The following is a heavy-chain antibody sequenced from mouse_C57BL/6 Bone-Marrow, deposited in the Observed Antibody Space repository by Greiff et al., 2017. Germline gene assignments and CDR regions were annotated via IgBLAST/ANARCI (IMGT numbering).Heavy chain of an antibody. Sequence: QVQLQQSGAELVKPGASVKLSCKASGYTFTEYTIHWVKQRSGQGLEWIGWFYPGSGSIKYNEKFKDKATLTADKSASTVYMELSRLTSEDSAVYFCARHEDRRATVVGAMDYWGQGTSVTVSS. CDR1: GYTFTEYT. CDR2: FYPGSGSI. CDR3: ARHEDRRATVVGAMDY. D-gene: IGHD1-1*01. J-gene: IGHJ4*01. V-gene: IGHV1-62-2*01.